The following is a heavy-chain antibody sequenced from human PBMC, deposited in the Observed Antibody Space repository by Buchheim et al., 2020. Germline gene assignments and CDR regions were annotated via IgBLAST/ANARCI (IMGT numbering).Heavy chain of an antibody. J-gene: IGHJ2*01. Sequence: QVQLVESGGGVVQPGRSLRLSCAASGFTFSSYGMHWVRQAPGKGLEWVAVIWYDGSTKYYADSVKGRFTISRDNSKNTLYLQMNSLRAEDTAVYYCARAGDRRNWYFDLWGRGTL. CDR3: ARAGDRRNWYFDL. D-gene: IGHD7-27*01. CDR1: GFTFSSYG. V-gene: IGHV3-33*01. CDR2: IWYDGSTK.